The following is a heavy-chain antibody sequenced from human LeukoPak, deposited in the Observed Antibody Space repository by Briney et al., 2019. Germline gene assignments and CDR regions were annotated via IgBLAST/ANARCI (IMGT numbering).Heavy chain of an antibody. Sequence: SETLSLTCTVSGGSVSSGSYYWSWIRQPPGKGLEWIGYIYYSGSTNYNPSLKSRVTISVDTSKNQFSLKLSSVTAADTAVYYCARGSTVTTSYGMDVWGQGTTVTVSS. CDR3: ARGSTVTTSYGMDV. CDR1: GGSVSSGSYY. J-gene: IGHJ6*02. D-gene: IGHD4-17*01. CDR2: IYYSGST. V-gene: IGHV4-61*01.